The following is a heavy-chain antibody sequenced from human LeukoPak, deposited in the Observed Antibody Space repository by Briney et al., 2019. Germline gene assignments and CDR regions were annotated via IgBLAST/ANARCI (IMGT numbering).Heavy chain of an antibody. CDR1: GGSISSSSYY. CDR2: IYYSGST. Sequence: SETLSLTCTVSGGSISSSSYYWSWIRQPPGKGLEWIGYIYYSGSTNYNPSLKSRVTISVDTSKNQFSLKLSSVTAADTAVYYCVAASTVSSAILWGYWGQGTLVTVSS. CDR3: VAASTVSSAILWGY. D-gene: IGHD3-16*01. J-gene: IGHJ4*02. V-gene: IGHV4-61*01.